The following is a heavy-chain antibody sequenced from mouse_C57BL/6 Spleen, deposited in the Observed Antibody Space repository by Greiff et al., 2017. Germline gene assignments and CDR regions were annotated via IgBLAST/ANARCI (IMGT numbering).Heavy chain of an antibody. CDR3: TRSGSNGYFDV. J-gene: IGHJ1*03. CDR1: GYTFTDYE. D-gene: IGHD1-1*01. V-gene: IGHV1-15*01. Sequence: QVQLQQSGAELVRPGASVTLSCKASGYTFTDYEMHWVKQTPVHGLEWIGAIDPETGGTAYNQKFKGKAILTADKSSSTAYMELRSLTSEYSAVYYCTRSGSNGYFDVWGTGTTVTVSS. CDR2: IDPETGGT.